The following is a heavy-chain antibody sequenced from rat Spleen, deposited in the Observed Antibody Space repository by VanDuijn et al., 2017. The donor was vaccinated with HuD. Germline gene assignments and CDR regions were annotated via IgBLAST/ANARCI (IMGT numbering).Heavy chain of an antibody. CDR1: GFTFSNYD. CDR3: ERQPINYGHFDY. Sequence: EVQLVESGGGLVQPGRSLKLSCAASGFTFSNYDMAWVRQAPTKGLEWVASISTGGGNTYYRDSVKGRFTISRDNAKSALYLQRDSLGSEDTDTYYCERQPINYGHFDYWGQGVMVTVSS. J-gene: IGHJ2*01. D-gene: IGHD1-11*01. V-gene: IGHV5S23*01. CDR2: ISTGGGNT.